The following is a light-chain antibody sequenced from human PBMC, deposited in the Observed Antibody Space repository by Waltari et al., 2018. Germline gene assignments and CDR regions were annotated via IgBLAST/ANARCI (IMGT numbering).Light chain of an antibody. Sequence: QSALTQPASVSGSPGQSIPIACTGTSSDVRGAHFVSWYQKPPGKAPKLMIYDVSKRPSGVSNRFSGSKAGTTASLTISGLQAEDEADYYCCSYAGSSTLVFGGGTKLTVL. CDR1: SSDVRGAHF. J-gene: IGLJ2*01. CDR3: CSYAGSSTLV. V-gene: IGLV2-23*02. CDR2: DVS.